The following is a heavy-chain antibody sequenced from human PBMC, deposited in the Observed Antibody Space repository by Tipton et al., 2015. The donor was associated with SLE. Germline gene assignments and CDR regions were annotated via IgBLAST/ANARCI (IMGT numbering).Heavy chain of an antibody. CDR2: IYYSGST. J-gene: IGHJ4*02. V-gene: IGHV4-61*01. CDR1: GGSVSSGSYY. CDR3: ARESHGRELLVY. Sequence: TLSLTCTVSGGSVSSGSYYWSWIRQPPGKGLEWIGYIYYSGSTNYNPSLKSRVTISVDTSKNQFSLRLRSVTAADTAMYYCARESHGRELLVYWGQGTLVTVSS. D-gene: IGHD1-26*01.